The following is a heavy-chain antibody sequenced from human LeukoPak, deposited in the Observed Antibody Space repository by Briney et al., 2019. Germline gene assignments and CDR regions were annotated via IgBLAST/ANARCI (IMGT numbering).Heavy chain of an antibody. CDR3: ARVLLGRELHPYYFDY. V-gene: IGHV4-59*01. CDR1: GGSISSYY. J-gene: IGHJ4*02. D-gene: IGHD1-26*01. Sequence: SETLSLTCTVSGGSISSYYWSWIRQPPGKGLEWIGYIYYSGSTNYNPSLKSRVTISVDTSKNQFSLKLSSVTAAGTAVYYCARVLLGRELHPYYFDYWGQGTLVTVSS. CDR2: IYYSGST.